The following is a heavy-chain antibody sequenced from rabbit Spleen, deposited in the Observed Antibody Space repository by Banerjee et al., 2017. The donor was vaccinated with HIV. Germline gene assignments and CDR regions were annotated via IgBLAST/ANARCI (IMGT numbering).Heavy chain of an antibody. CDR2: IDPVFGIT. Sequence: HLKESGGGLVQPGGSLKLSCTASGFTLSSYYMNWVRQAPGKGLEWIGYIDPVFGITYYANWVSGRFSISRENAQNTVFLQMTSLTAADTATYFCARDLVAVIGWNFNLWGPGTLVTVS. V-gene: IGHV1S7*01. CDR3: ARDLVAVIGWNFNL. CDR1: GFTLSSYY. J-gene: IGHJ4*01. D-gene: IGHD1-1*01.